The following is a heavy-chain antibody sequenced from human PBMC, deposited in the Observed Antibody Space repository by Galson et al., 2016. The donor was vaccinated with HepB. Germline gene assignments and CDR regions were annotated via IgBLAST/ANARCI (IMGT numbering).Heavy chain of an antibody. CDR3: ARGRALPLGEVLKSYYFDY. D-gene: IGHD3-16*01. V-gene: IGHV1-69*13. CDR2: IIPMIGAA. J-gene: IGHJ4*01. Sequence: SVKVSCKASGGTFSSHAISWVRQAPGQGLEWMGGIIPMIGAANYAQTFQGRVTITADESTNTAYMELTSLRPDDTAVYYCARGRALPLGEVLKSYYFDYLGQGTLVTVAS. CDR1: GGTFSSHA.